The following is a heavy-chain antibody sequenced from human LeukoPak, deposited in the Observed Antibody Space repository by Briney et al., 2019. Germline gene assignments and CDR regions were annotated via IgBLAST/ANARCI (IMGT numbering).Heavy chain of an antibody. CDR2: ISGSGGST. CDR1: GFTFSSYA. Sequence: GGSLRLSCAASGFTFSSYAMSWVRRAPGKGLERVSAISGSGGSTYYADSGKGRFTISRDNSKNTLYLQMNSLRAEDTAVYYCAKERLYSGYDYWGQGTLVTVSS. CDR3: AKERLYSGYDY. J-gene: IGHJ4*02. D-gene: IGHD5-12*01. V-gene: IGHV3-23*01.